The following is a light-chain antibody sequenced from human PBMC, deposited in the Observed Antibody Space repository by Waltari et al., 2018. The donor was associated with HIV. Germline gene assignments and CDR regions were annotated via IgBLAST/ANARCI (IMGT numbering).Light chain of an antibody. CDR1: SLRSYY. CDR2: GKN. Sequence: SSELTQDPAVSVALGQTVRITCQGDSLRSYYASWYQQKPGQAPVLGIYGKNNRPSGIPDRVPGSSSGNTASLTITGAQAEDEADYYCNSRDSSGNPYVFGTGTKVTVL. CDR3: NSRDSSGNPYV. V-gene: IGLV3-19*01. J-gene: IGLJ1*01.